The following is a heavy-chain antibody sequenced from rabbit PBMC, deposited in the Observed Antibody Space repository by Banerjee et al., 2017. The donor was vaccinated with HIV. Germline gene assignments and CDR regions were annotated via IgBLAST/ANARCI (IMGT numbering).Heavy chain of an antibody. J-gene: IGHJ4*01. CDR3: ARGWITMTMNL. Sequence: QSLQESGGGLFQPGGSLALTCKASGFSLSNNYVMCWVRQAPGKGLEWIGCINTGDGSTYYASWAKGRFTISKTSSTTVTLQMTSLTAADTATYFCARGWITMTMNLWGQGTLVTVS. V-gene: IGHV1S40*01. D-gene: IGHD2-1*01. CDR2: INTGDGST. CDR1: GFSLSNNYV.